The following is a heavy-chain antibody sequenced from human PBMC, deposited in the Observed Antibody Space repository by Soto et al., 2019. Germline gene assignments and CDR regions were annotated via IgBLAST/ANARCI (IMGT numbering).Heavy chain of an antibody. CDR3: ARSGSRAYYGSGSYDR. J-gene: IGHJ6*02. V-gene: IGHV4-59*01. CDR1: GGSISSYY. Sequence: SETLSLTCTVSGGSISSYYWSWIRQPPGKGLEWIGYIYYSGSTNYNPSLKSRVTILVDTSKNQFSLKLSSVTAADTAVYYCARSGSRAYYGSGSYDRWGQGTTVTVSS. CDR2: IYYSGST. D-gene: IGHD3-10*01.